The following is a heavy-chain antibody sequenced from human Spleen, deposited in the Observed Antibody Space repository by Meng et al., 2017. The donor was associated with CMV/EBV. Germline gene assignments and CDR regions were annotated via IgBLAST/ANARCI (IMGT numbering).Heavy chain of an antibody. V-gene: IGHV1-18*01. CDR3: ARDQSNHSYGMDV. CDR2: ISAYNGNT. J-gene: IGHJ6*02. D-gene: IGHD1-14*01. Sequence: ASVKVSCKAFGYTFTVYGVSWVRQAPGQGLEWMGWISAYNGNTNYAQKLQGRVTMTTDTSTSTAFMELSSLRSEDTAVYYCARDQSNHSYGMDVWGQGTTVTVSS. CDR1: GYTFTVYG.